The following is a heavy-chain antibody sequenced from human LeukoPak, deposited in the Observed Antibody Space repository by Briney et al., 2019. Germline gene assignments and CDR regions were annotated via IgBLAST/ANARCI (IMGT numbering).Heavy chain of an antibody. CDR1: GGSFSGYY. CDR2: INHSGST. D-gene: IGHD6-6*01. V-gene: IGHV4-34*01. J-gene: IGHJ4*02. Sequence: SETLSLTCAVYGGSFSGYYWSWIRQPPGKGLEWIGEINHSGSTNYNPSPKSRVTISVDTSKNQFSLKLNSVTAADTAIYYCAREVSPADSSSAFDYWGQGTLVTVSS. CDR3: AREVSPADSSSAFDY.